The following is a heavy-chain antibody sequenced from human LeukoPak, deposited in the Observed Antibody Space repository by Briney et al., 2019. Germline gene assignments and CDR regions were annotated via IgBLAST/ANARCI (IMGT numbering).Heavy chain of an antibody. CDR2: IIPIFGTA. V-gene: IGHV1-69*06. J-gene: IGHJ3*02. D-gene: IGHD5-24*01. CDR1: GGTFSSYA. Sequence: GASVKVSCKASGGTFSSYAISWVRQAPGQGLEWMGGIIPIFGTANYAQKFQGRVTITADKSTSTAYMELSSLRSEDTAVYYCAREREMATRAGDAFDIWGQGTMVTVSS. CDR3: AREREMATRAGDAFDI.